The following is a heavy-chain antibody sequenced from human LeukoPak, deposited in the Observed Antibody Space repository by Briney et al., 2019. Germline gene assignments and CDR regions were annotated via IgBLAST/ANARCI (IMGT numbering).Heavy chain of an antibody. V-gene: IGHV3-64D*06. CDR3: VKERASGWYDFDY. CDR2: ISSNGGST. D-gene: IGHD6-19*01. J-gene: IGHJ4*02. CDR1: GFTFSSYA. Sequence: GGSLRLSCSASGFTFSSYAMHWVRQAPGKGLEYVSGISSNGGSTYYADSVKGRFTISRDNSKNTLYLQMSSLRAEDTAVYYCVKERASGWYDFDYWGQGTLVTVSS.